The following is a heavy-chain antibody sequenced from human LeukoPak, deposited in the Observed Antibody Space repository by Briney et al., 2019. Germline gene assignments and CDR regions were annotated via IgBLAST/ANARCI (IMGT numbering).Heavy chain of an antibody. CDR1: GGSISRYY. V-gene: IGHV4-59*08. CDR3: ARQTASYDFWSGYGLMDV. J-gene: IGHJ6*03. CDR2: IYYSGST. D-gene: IGHD3-3*01. Sequence: SETLSLTCTVSGGSISRYYWTWIRQPPGEGLEWIGYIYYSGSTNYNPSLKSRVTISVDTSKNQFSLKLSSVTAADTAVYYCARQTASYDFWSGYGLMDVWGKGTTVTVSS.